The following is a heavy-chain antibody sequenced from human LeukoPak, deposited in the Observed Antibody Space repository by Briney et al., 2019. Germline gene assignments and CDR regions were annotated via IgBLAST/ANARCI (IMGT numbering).Heavy chain of an antibody. CDR2: ISAYNGNT. Sequence: GASVKISCKASGYTFIGYYIHWVRQAPGQGLEWMGWISAYNGNTNYAQKLQGRVTMTTDTSTSTAYMELRSLRSDDTAVYYCARDRRIAVAGLLFRFDPWGQGTLVTVSS. J-gene: IGHJ5*02. D-gene: IGHD6-19*01. CDR1: GYTFIGYY. V-gene: IGHV1-18*04. CDR3: ARDRRIAVAGLLFRFDP.